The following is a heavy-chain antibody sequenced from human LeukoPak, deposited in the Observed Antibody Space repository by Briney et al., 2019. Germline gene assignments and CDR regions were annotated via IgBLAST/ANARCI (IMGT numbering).Heavy chain of an antibody. CDR2: MDPSGSQK. CDR3: AIWTSGNY. D-gene: IGHD1-1*01. J-gene: IGHJ4*02. CDR1: GFTVNSTW. Sequence: GRSPRLSCAASGFTVNSTWVNSVRQAPRKGLEWVANMDPSGSQKRYVDSVKGRFTISKDNPGTSLYLEMYSLRAEDTAIYYCAIWTSGNYWGQGTPVTVSS. V-gene: IGHV3-7*01.